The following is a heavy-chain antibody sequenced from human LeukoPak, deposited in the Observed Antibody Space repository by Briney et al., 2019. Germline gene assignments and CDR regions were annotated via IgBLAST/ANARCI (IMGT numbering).Heavy chain of an antibody. V-gene: IGHV3-23*01. CDR2: ISGSAVST. CDR3: AKDFVSSSGWYSDY. J-gene: IGHJ4*02. Sequence: GGSLRPSCASSGFTFSSYAMSWVRQAPGKGLEWVSAISGSAVSTYYADSVKGRFTVSRDNSKNTLYLQMNSLRAEDTAVYYCAKDFVSSSGWYSDYWGQGTLVTVSS. CDR1: GFTFSSYA. D-gene: IGHD6-19*01.